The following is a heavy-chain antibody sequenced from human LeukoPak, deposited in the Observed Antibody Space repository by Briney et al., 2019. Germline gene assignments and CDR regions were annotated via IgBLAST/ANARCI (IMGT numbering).Heavy chain of an antibody. CDR1: GGTISGYY. Sequence: AETLSLSCRVSGGTISGYYWNWFRQPAGKGLEWIGCIYTNGSTNYNPSLKSRVNMSVDTSKNQFSLKLSSVTAADTAVYYCARDQKCPSWSDFGVCDMWGQGTMVTVSS. CDR2: IYTNGST. J-gene: IGHJ3*02. CDR3: ARDQKCPSWSDFGVCDM. D-gene: IGHD3-3*01. V-gene: IGHV4-4*07.